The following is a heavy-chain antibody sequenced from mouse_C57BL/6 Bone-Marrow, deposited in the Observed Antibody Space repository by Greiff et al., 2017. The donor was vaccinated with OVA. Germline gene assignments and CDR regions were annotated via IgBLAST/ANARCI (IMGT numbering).Heavy chain of an antibody. CDR1: GFTFSDYY. J-gene: IGHJ4*01. Sequence: EVKLVESGGGLVQPGGSLKLSCAASGFTFSDYYMYWVRQTPEKRLEWVAYISNGGGSTYYPATVKGRFTISRDNAKNTLYLQMSRLKSEDTAMYYCARHGGIYYSNFYYYAMDYWGQGTSVTVSS. CDR2: ISNGGGST. CDR3: ARHGGIYYSNFYYYAMDY. V-gene: IGHV5-12*01. D-gene: IGHD2-5*01.